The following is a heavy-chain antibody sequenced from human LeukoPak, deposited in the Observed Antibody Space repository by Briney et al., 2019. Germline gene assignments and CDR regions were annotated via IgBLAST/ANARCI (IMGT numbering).Heavy chain of an antibody. Sequence: ASVKVSCKASGYTFTGYYMHWVRQAPGQGLEWMGCINPNSGDTNYAQKFQGRVTMTRDTSISTAYMELSRLRSDDTAVYYCERTFVVYCSGGSCSSASHFDYWGQGTLVTVSS. V-gene: IGHV1-2*02. CDR2: INPNSGDT. D-gene: IGHD2-15*01. CDR1: GYTFTGYY. J-gene: IGHJ4*02. CDR3: ERTFVVYCSGGSCSSASHFDY.